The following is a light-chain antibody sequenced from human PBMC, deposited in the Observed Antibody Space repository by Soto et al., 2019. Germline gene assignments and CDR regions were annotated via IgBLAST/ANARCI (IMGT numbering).Light chain of an antibody. CDR2: EVT. CDR3: SSYTGNRDFYV. CDR1: SSDVGRFNF. Sequence: LTQPPSASGSPGQSVTISCTGTSSDVGRFNFVSWYQQHPGKAPRLLIYEVTKRPSGVPDRFSGSKSGNAASLTVSGLQAEDEADYFCSSYTGNRDFYVFGTGTKVTVL. J-gene: IGLJ1*01. V-gene: IGLV2-8*01.